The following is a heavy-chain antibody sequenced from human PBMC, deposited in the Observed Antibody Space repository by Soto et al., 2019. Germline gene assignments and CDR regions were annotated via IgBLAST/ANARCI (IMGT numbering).Heavy chain of an antibody. CDR2: ISGSGGST. V-gene: IGHV3-23*01. Sequence: EVQLLESGGGLVQPGGSLRLSCAASGFTFSSYAMSWVRQAPGKGLEWVSAISGSGGSTYYADSVKGRFTISRDNSKNTLYQPKNSLRAENTAVYYCAKAMLGLTGGFDYWGPGTLVTVSS. CDR1: GFTFSSYA. D-gene: IGHD2-8*01. CDR3: AKAMLGLTGGFDY. J-gene: IGHJ4*02.